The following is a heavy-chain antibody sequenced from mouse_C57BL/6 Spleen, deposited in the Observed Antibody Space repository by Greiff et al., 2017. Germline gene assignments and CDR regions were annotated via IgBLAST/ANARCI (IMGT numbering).Heavy chain of an antibody. J-gene: IGHJ1*03. CDR2: IYPRSGNT. CDR3: AGGMGPYDGFHWYFDV. CDR1: GYSFTSYG. Sequence: QVQLQQSGAELARPGASVKLSCKASGYSFTSYGISWVKQRTGQGLEWIGEIYPRSGNTYYNEKFKGKATLTVDKSSSTASMELRSLTSEDSAVYFCAGGMGPYDGFHWYFDVWGTGTTVTVSS. D-gene: IGHD2-3*01. V-gene: IGHV1-81*01.